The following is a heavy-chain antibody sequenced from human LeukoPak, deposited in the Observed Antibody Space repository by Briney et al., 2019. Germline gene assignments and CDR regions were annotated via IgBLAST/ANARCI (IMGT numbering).Heavy chain of an antibody. CDR2: SSPYNGNT. J-gene: IGHJ4*02. V-gene: IGHV1-18*04. D-gene: IGHD6-19*01. CDR1: GYTFTTYG. Sequence: ASVKVSCKASGYTFTTYGISWVRQAPGQGLEWMGWSSPYNGNTNYAQKLRGRVTMTTDTSTSTAYMELRSLRSDDTAVYYCARGGTSGWRTPNDDYWGQGTLVTVSS. CDR3: ARGGTSGWRTPNDDY.